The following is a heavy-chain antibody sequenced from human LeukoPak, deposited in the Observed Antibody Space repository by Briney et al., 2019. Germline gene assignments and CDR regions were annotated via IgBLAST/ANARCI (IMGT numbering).Heavy chain of an antibody. V-gene: IGHV3-7*01. D-gene: IGHD3-10*01. Sequence: GGSLRLSCAASGFTFSSYWMSWVRQAPGKGLEWVANIKQDGSEKYYVDSVKGRFTISRDNAKNSLYLQMNSLRAEDTAVYYCARLLVYNSGGEAFDYWGPGTLVTVSS. CDR1: GFTFSSYW. CDR3: ARLLVYNSGGEAFDY. CDR2: IKQDGSEK. J-gene: IGHJ4*02.